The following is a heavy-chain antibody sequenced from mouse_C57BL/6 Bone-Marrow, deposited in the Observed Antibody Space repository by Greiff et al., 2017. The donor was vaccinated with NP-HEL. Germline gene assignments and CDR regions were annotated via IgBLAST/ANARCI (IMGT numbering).Heavy chain of an antibody. D-gene: IGHD1-1*01. V-gene: IGHV5-9-1*02. CDR1: GFTFSSYA. Sequence: EVQLQESGEGLVKPGGSLKLSCAASGFTFSSYAMSWVRQTPEKRLEWVAYISSGGDYIYYADTVKGRFTISRDNARNTLYLQMSSLKSEDTAMYYCTRDSLYYYGSSSYYYAMDYWGQGTSVTVSS. J-gene: IGHJ4*01. CDR2: ISSGGDYI. CDR3: TRDSLYYYGSSSYYYAMDY.